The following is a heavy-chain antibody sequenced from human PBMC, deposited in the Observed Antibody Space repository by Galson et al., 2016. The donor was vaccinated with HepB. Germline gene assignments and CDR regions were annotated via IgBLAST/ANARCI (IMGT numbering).Heavy chain of an antibody. CDR1: GFTFNNYW. CDR2: ITSDGSDA. V-gene: IGHV3-74*01. CDR3: ARMPVAGLYYFDS. Sequence: SLRLSCAAPGFTFNNYWMNWVRQVPGKGLVWVSRITSDGSDAAYADSVKGRFTISRDNVRNTMFLQMNSLRAEDTALYYCARMPVAGLYYFDSWGQGTMVTVSS. J-gene: IGHJ4*02. D-gene: IGHD6-19*01.